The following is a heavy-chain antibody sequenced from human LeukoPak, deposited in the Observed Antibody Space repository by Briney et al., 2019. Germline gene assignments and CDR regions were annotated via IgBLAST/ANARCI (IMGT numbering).Heavy chain of an antibody. J-gene: IGHJ4*02. CDR2: ISDSVGNT. V-gene: IGHV3-23*01. CDR3: AAFTVNLDF. CDR1: GFTFISYA. Sequence: GGSLRLSCAASGFTFISYAMSWVRQAPGKGLEWVSAISDSVGNTYYADSVNGRFTISTDNSNNTLYLQMNSLRAEDTAFYYCAAFTVNLDFWGQGTLVTVSS. D-gene: IGHD4-17*01.